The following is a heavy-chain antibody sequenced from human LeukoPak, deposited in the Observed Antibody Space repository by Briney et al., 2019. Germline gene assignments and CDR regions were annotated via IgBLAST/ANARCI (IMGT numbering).Heavy chain of an antibody. CDR3: AREGYYYYGMDV. CDR2: IWYDGSNK. CDR1: GFTFSSYG. J-gene: IGHJ6*02. Sequence: GSLRLSCAASGFTFSSYGMHWVRQAPGKGLEWVAVIWYDGSNKYYADFVKGRFTISRDNSKNTLYLQMNSLRAEDTAVYYCAREGYYYYGMDVWGQGTTVTVSS. V-gene: IGHV3-33*01.